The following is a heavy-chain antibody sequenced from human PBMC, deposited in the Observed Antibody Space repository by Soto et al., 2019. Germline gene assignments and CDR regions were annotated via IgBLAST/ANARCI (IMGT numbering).Heavy chain of an antibody. Sequence: TSETLSLTCAVSDGSISSNSWWSWVRQPPGKGLEWIGEIHHSGSTHYHPSLKSRVTISLDKSKNQLSLKLTSVTAADTAVYYCVRNGDPYYFDYWGQGTLVTVSS. D-gene: IGHD2-21*02. CDR2: IHHSGST. J-gene: IGHJ4*02. V-gene: IGHV4-4*02. CDR1: DGSISSNSW. CDR3: VRNGDPYYFDY.